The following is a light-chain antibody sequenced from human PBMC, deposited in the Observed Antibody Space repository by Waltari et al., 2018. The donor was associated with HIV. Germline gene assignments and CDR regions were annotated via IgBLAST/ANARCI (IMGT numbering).Light chain of an antibody. CDR1: SSDVGTYHL. CDR3: CAHAGSDTYV. V-gene: IGLV2-23*01. J-gene: IGLJ1*01. CDR2: EGT. Sequence: QSAPTQPASVSGSPGQSIPISCTGTSSDVGTYHLVSWYQQYPGKAPKVMIYEGTKRPSGVSTRFSGSKSGNTASLTISGLQADDEADYYCCAHAGSDTYVFGTGTKVSVL.